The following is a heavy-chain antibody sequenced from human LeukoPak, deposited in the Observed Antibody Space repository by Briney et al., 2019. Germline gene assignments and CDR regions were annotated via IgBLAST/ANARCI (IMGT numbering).Heavy chain of an antibody. J-gene: IGHJ4*02. D-gene: IGHD3-10*01. V-gene: IGHV3-30-3*01. CDR2: ISYDGSNK. Sequence: GRSLRLSCAVSGFTFSSYAMHWVRQAPGKGLEWVAVISYDGSNKYYADSVKGRFTISRDNSKNTLYLQMNSLRAEDTAVYYCARDYYGSGSYYNDYWGQGTLVTVSS. CDR3: ARDYYGSGSYYNDY. CDR1: GFTFSSYA.